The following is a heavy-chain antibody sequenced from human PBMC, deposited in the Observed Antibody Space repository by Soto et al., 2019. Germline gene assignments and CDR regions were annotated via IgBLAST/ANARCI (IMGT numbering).Heavy chain of an antibody. Sequence: PSETLSLTCAVYGGSFSGYYWSWIRQPPGKGLEWIGEINHSGSTDYNPSLKSRVTISVDTSKNQFSLKLSSVTAADTAVYYCAREGPLQTGIAAAGTSPGYYYYGMDVWGQGTTVTVSS. CDR1: GGSFSGYY. D-gene: IGHD6-13*01. J-gene: IGHJ6*02. CDR2: INHSGST. V-gene: IGHV4-34*01. CDR3: AREGPLQTGIAAAGTSPGYYYYGMDV.